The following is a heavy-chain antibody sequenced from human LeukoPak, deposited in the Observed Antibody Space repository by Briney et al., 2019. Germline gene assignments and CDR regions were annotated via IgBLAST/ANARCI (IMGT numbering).Heavy chain of an antibody. CDR1: GDSFSSHY. CDR3: ARDLVTVTKGFDI. CDR2: ISYIGTT. V-gene: IGHV4-59*11. D-gene: IGHD4-17*01. Sequence: PSETLSLTCAVSGDSFSSHYWTWVRQPPGKERGGIGYISYIGTTNYNPSLKSRVTLSIDTSKNQFSLKLTSVTAADTAVYYCARDLVTVTKGFDIWGQGTMVSVSS. J-gene: IGHJ3*02.